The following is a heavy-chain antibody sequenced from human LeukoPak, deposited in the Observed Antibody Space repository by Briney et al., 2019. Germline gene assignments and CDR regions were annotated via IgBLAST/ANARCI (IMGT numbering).Heavy chain of an antibody. Sequence: PSETLSLTCAVSGYSVSSGYYWGWIRQPPGKGLEWIGSIYHSGSTYYNPSLKSRVTISVDTSKNQFSLKLSSVTAADTAVYYCARFGTYYDFWSDYPFDYWGQGTLVTVSS. CDR1: GYSVSSGYY. CDR3: ARFGTYYDFWSDYPFDY. J-gene: IGHJ4*02. CDR2: IYHSGST. V-gene: IGHV4-38-2*01. D-gene: IGHD3-3*01.